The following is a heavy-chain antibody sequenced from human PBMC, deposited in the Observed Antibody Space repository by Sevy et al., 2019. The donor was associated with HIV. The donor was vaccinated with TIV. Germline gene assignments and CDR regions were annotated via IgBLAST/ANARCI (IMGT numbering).Heavy chain of an antibody. CDR2: IYYSGST. CDR3: ARETRWIQLYNRLDY. Sequence: SETLSLTCTVSGGSISSGDYYWSWIRQPPGKGLEWIGYIYYSGSTYYNPSLKSRVTISVDTSKNQFSLKLSSVTAADTAVYYCARETRWIQLYNRLDYWGQRTLVTVSS. V-gene: IGHV4-30-4*01. D-gene: IGHD5-18*01. CDR1: GGSISSGDYY. J-gene: IGHJ4*02.